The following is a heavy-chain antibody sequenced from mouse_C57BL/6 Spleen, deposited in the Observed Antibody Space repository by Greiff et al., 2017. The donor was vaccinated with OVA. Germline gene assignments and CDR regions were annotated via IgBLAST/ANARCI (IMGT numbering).Heavy chain of an antibody. V-gene: IGHV3-6*01. CDR2: ISYDGSY. CDR3: AREGDY. CDR1: GYSITSGYF. Sequence: EVQLQESGPGLVKPSQSLSLTCSVSGYSITSGYFWNWIRQLPGNQLEWVGYISYDGSYNYNPTLKNRISITRDTSKNQIFLKLNSVTTEDTATYYCAREGDYWGQGTTLTVSS. J-gene: IGHJ2*01.